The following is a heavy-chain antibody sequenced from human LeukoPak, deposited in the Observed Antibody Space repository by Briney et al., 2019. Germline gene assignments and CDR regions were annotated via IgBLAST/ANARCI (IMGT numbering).Heavy chain of an antibody. CDR2: ISTDGGST. CDR3: ARTIAVAGPYYLDY. D-gene: IGHD6-19*01. J-gene: IGHJ4*02. V-gene: IGHV3-64*01. Sequence: GGSLRLSCAASGFTFSKAWMSWVRQAPGKGLEYVSGISTDGGSTYYANSVKGRFTISRDTSKNTLYLQMGSLRAEDMAVYYCARTIAVAGPYYLDYWGQGTQVTVSS. CDR1: GFTFSKAW.